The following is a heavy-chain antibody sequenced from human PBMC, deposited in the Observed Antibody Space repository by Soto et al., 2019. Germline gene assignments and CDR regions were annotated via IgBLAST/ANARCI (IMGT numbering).Heavy chain of an antibody. CDR1: GYTFTSYA. Sequence: QVQLVQSGAEVKQPGASVKVSCKASGYTFTSYAMHWVRQDPGQRLEWMGWINAGNGNTKYSQKFQGRVTITRDTSASTAYMELSSLRSEDTDVYYCAAWLVDNPFDYWGQGTLVTVSS. CDR2: INAGNGNT. V-gene: IGHV1-3*01. D-gene: IGHD6-19*01. CDR3: AAWLVDNPFDY. J-gene: IGHJ4*02.